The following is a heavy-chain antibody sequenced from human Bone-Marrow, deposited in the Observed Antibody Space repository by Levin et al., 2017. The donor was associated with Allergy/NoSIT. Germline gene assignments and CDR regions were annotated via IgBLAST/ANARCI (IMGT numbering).Heavy chain of an antibody. CDR3: ASWAMFYYDGSDFDYFYYGMDV. Sequence: ASVKVSCAASGLSFSNYDMNWVRQAPGKGLEWVSSISGGSSRIYYADSVKGRFTISRDNAKNSLYLQMNSLRFEDTAVYYCASWAMFYYDGSDFDYFYYGMDVWGQGTTVTVSS. CDR1: GLSFSNYD. V-gene: IGHV3-21*06. J-gene: IGHJ6*02. CDR2: ISGGSSRI. D-gene: IGHD3-16*01.